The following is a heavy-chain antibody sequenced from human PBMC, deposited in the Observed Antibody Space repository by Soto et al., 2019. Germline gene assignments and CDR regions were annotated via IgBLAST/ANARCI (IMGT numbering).Heavy chain of an antibody. V-gene: IGHV4-39*01. CDR3: ARHDQHRLTIVTTKNWFDP. J-gene: IGHJ5*02. CDR1: GGSISSSSYY. D-gene: IGHD4-4*01. CDR2: IYYSGST. Sequence: SETLSLTCTVSGGSISSSSYYWGWIRQPPGKGLEWIGSIYYSGSTYYNPSLKSRVTISVDTSKNQFSLKLSSVTAADTAVYYCARHDQHRLTIVTTKNWFDPWGQGTLVTVSS.